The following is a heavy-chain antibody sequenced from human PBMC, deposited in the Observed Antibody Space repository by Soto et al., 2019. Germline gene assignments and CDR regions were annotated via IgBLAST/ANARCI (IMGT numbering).Heavy chain of an antibody. CDR1: GFTFSNYG. J-gene: IGHJ4*02. D-gene: IGHD6-19*01. Sequence: QVQLVESGGGVAQPGRSLRLSCAASGFTFSNYGMHWVRQAPGKGLEWVGVISYDGSNQYYADSVEGRITISRDNSKNTRSLQVNSLRAEDTAVYYCAKDGNIYTSGWYAPSLDYWGQGTLVTVSS. CDR3: AKDGNIYTSGWYAPSLDY. CDR2: ISYDGSNQ. V-gene: IGHV3-30*18.